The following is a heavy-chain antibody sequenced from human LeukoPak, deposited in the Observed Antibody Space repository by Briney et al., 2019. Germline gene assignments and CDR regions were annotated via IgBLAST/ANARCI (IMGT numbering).Heavy chain of an antibody. J-gene: IGHJ4*02. CDR2: ISGSGGTT. CDR3: AKDLVITFGGVIVPFDN. V-gene: IGHV3-23*01. Sequence: GGSLRLSCAASGFTFSSYGMSWVRQAPGKGLQWVSAISGSGGTTYYADSVKGRFTISRDNSKNTLYVQMNSLRADDTAVYYCAKDLVITFGGVIVPFDNWGQGTLVTVSS. CDR1: GFTFSSYG. D-gene: IGHD3-16*02.